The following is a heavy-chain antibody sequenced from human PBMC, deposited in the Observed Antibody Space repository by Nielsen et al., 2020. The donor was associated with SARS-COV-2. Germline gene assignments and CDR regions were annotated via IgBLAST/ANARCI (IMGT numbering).Heavy chain of an antibody. CDR3: ARERKTSGVAEVERPSFYYYYGMDV. Sequence: WIRQPPGKGLEWIGSIYYSGSTYYNPSLKSRVTMSVDTSKNRFSLNLSSVTAADTAAYFCARERKTSGVAEVERPSFYYYYGMDVWGQGTTVTVSS. CDR2: IYYSGST. D-gene: IGHD6-13*01. J-gene: IGHJ6*02. V-gene: IGHV4-39*07.